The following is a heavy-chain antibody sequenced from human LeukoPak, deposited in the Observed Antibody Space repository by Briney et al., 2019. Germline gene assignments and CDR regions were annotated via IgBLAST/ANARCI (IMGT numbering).Heavy chain of an antibody. V-gene: IGHV3-53*01. CDR3: ARGLGYCTSTTCLLPFDY. CDR1: GFTVSTYY. D-gene: IGHD2-2*01. CDR2: IYSGGST. J-gene: IGHJ4*02. Sequence: GGSLRLSCAASGFTVSTYYMTWVRQAPGKGLECVSVIYSGGSTYYADSVKGRFTVSRDNSKNTLYLQMNSLRAEDTAMYYCARGLGYCTSTTCLLPFDYWGQGTPVTVSS.